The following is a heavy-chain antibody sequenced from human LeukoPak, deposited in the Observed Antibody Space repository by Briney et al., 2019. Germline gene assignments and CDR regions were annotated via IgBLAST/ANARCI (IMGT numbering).Heavy chain of an antibody. CDR1: GFTFSSYA. D-gene: IGHD5-12*01. V-gene: IGHV3-30-3*01. J-gene: IGHJ4*02. Sequence: PGGPLRLSCAASGFTFSSYAMHWVRQAPGKGLERVAVISYDGSNKYYADSVKGRFTISRDNSKNTLYLQMNSLRAEDTAVYYCARFGYLMYYFDYWGQGTLVTVSS. CDR2: ISYDGSNK. CDR3: ARFGYLMYYFDY.